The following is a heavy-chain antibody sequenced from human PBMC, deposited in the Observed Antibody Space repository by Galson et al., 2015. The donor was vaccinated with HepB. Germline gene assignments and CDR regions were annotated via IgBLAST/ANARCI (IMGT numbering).Heavy chain of an antibody. CDR3: ARDLDYGSGHRCLDP. Sequence: SLRLSCAASGFSFSYYGMHWVRQVPGKGLEWLAAIWYDGSIKYYADSVKGRFTISRDNSKNTLFLQMDSLRAEDTAVYYCARDLDYGSGHRCLDPWGQGTLVTVSS. V-gene: IGHV3-33*01. CDR2: IWYDGSIK. D-gene: IGHD3-10*01. CDR1: GFSFSYYG. J-gene: IGHJ5*02.